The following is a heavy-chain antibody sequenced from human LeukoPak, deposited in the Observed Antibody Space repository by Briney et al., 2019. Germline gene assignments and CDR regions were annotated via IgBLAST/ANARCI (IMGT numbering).Heavy chain of an antibody. J-gene: IGHJ4*02. CDR1: VFTFSSYE. V-gene: IGHV3-48*03. CDR3: GRETLELDY. CDR2: IGSSGSAT. Sequence: GGSLRLSRAASVFTFSSYEINWVRQAPGKGLEWVSYIGSSGSATYYVDSVKGRFTISRDNAKNSLYLHMNSLRAGDTTVYYCGRETLELDYWGQGTLVTVSS. D-gene: IGHD1-1*01.